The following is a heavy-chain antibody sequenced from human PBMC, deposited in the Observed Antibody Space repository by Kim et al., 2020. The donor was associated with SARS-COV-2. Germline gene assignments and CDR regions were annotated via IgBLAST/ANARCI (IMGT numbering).Heavy chain of an antibody. Sequence: ASVKVSCKASGYTFTSYGISWVRQAPGQGLEWMGWISAYNGNTNYAQKLQGRVTMTTDTSTSTAYMELRSLRSDDTAVYYCAREGRYDILTGYWRHDWNAPNYYGMDVWGQGTTVTVSS. D-gene: IGHD3-9*01. CDR2: ISAYNGNT. J-gene: IGHJ6*02. CDR3: AREGRYDILTGYWRHDWNAPNYYGMDV. V-gene: IGHV1-18*01. CDR1: GYTFTSYG.